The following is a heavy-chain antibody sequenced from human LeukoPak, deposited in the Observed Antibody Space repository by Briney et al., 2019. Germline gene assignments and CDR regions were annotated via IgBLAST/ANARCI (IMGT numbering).Heavy chain of an antibody. V-gene: IGHV3-30*03. CDR1: GFTFSSYG. CDR3: AREGGLTEGGFDY. CDR2: ISYDGGNK. D-gene: IGHD1-14*01. Sequence: QTGGSLRLSCAASGFTFSSYGMHWVRQAPGKGLEWVAVISYDGGNKYYADSVKGRFTISRDKSNNTLYLQMNSLRDEDTAVYYCAREGGLTEGGFDYWGQGTLVTVS. J-gene: IGHJ4*02.